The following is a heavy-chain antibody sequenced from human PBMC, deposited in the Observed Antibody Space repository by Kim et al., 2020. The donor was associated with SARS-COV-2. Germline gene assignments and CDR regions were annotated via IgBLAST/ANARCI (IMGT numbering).Heavy chain of an antibody. J-gene: IGHJ6*03. D-gene: IGHD2-8*01. CDR3: ARVGEQMLYYYYYMDV. CDR1: GFTFSSYS. Sequence: GGSLRLSCAASGFTFSSYSMNWVRQAPGKGLEWVSSISSSSSYIYYADSVKGRFTISRDNAKNSLYLQMNSLRAEDTAVYYCARVGEQMLYYYYYMDVWGKGTPVTVSS. V-gene: IGHV3-21*01. CDR2: ISSSSSYI.